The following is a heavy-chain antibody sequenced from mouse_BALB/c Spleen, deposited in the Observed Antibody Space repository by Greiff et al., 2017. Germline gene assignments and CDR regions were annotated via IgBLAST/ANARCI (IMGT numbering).Heavy chain of an antibody. V-gene: IGHV14-3*02. CDR3: AHRYDDAMDY. CDR1: GFNIKDTY. J-gene: IGHJ4*01. D-gene: IGHD2-14*01. Sequence: VQLQQSGAELVKPGASVKLSCTASGFNIKDTYMHWVKQRPEQGLEWIGRIDPANGNTKYDPKFQGKATITADTSSNTAYLQLSSLTSEDTAVYYCAHRYDDAMDYWGQGTSVTVSS. CDR2: IDPANGNT.